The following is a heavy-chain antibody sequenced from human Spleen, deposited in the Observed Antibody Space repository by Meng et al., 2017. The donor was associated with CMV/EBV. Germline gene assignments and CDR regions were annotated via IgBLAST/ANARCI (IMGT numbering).Heavy chain of an antibody. CDR2: IYYSGST. CDR3: ATGPRTTTVTTYNWFDP. V-gene: IGHV4-59*01. J-gene: IGHJ5*02. CDR1: GGSISSYY. Sequence: GSLRLSCTVSGGSISSYYWSWIRQPPGKGLEWIGYIYYSGSTNYNPSLKSRVTISVDTSKNQFSLKMISVTSADTAVYYCATGPRTTTVTTYNWFDPWGQGTLVTVSS. D-gene: IGHD4-11*01.